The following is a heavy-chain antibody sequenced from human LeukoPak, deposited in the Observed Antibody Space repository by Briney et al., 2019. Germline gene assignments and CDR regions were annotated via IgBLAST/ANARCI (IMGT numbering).Heavy chain of an antibody. V-gene: IGHV3-30*18. CDR2: ISYDGSNK. D-gene: IGHD2-15*01. J-gene: IGHJ4*02. Sequence: GGSLRLSCAASGFTFSSYGMHWVRQAPGKGLEWVAVISYDGSNKYYADSEKGRFTISRDNSKNTLYLQMNSLRAEDAAVYYCANSGGLGGGSYYWGQGTLVTVSS. CDR1: GFTFSSYG. CDR3: ANSGGLGGGSYY.